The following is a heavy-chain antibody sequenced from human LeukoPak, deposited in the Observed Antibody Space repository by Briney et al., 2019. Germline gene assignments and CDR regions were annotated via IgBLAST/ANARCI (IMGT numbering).Heavy chain of an antibody. D-gene: IGHD2-21*02. V-gene: IGHV3-23*01. CDR2: ISGSGGST. J-gene: IGHJ3*02. Sequence: GGSLRLSCAASGFTFSSYAMSWVRQAPGKGLEWVSAISGSGGSTYYADSVKGRFTISRDNSKNTLYLQMNSLRAEDTAVYYCAKTLAYCGGDCYPGDAFDIWGQGTVVTVSS. CDR1: GFTFSSYA. CDR3: AKTLAYCGGDCYPGDAFDI.